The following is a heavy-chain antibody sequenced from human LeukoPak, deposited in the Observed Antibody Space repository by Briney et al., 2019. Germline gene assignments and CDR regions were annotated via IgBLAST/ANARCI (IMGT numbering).Heavy chain of an antibody. CDR2: INHSGST. CDR1: GGSFSGYY. Sequence: MSSETLSLTCAVYGGSFSGYYWSWIRQPPGKGLEWIGEINHSGSTNYNPSLKSRVTISVDTSKNQFSLKLSSVTAADTAVYYCARGPHSSSWYMDYYYGMDVWGQGTTVTVSS. CDR3: ARGPHSSSWYMDYYYGMDV. D-gene: IGHD6-13*01. V-gene: IGHV4-34*01. J-gene: IGHJ6*02.